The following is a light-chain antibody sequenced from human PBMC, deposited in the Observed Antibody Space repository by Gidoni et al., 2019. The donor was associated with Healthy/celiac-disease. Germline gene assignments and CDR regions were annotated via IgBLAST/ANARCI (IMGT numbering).Light chain of an antibody. CDR3: QQRSNWPPGT. V-gene: IGKV3-11*01. J-gene: IGKJ3*01. CDR2: DAS. Sequence: EIVLTQSPATLSLSPGERATLSCRASQSVSSYLAWYQQKPGQAPRLLIYDASNRATGLPARFSGSGSGTDFTLTISSREPEDFAVYYCQQRSNWPPGTFGPGTKVDIK. CDR1: QSVSSY.